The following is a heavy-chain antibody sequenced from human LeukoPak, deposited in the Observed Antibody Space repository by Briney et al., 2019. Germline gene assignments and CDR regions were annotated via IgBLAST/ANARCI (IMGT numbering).Heavy chain of an antibody. CDR3: ARGVSWTFDN. Sequence: GGSLRLSCAASGFTFSTYWMHWVRQVPGKGLVWVSRINSDGSSTSYADSVKGRFTISRDNAKNSLSLQMNILRVEDTAVYYCARGVSWTFDNWGRGALVTVSS. CDR2: INSDGSST. J-gene: IGHJ4*02. D-gene: IGHD3-10*01. V-gene: IGHV3-74*01. CDR1: GFTFSTYW.